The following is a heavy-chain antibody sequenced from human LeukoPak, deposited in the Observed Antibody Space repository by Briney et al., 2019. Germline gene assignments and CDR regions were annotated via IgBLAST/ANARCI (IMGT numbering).Heavy chain of an antibody. CDR2: IYYSGST. D-gene: IGHD3-10*01. J-gene: IGHJ6*02. CDR3: ARVDTMVRGANYYGMDV. CDR1: GGSISSYY. V-gene: IGHV4-59*01. Sequence: SETLSLTSTVSGGSISSYYWSWIRQPPGKGLEWIGYIYYSGSTNYNPSLKSRVTISVDTSKNQFSLKLISVTAADTAVYYCARVDTMVRGANYYGMDVWGQGTTVTVSS.